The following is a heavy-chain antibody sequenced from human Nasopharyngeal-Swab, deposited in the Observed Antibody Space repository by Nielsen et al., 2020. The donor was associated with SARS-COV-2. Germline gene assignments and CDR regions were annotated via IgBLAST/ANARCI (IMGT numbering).Heavy chain of an antibody. Sequence: VRQMPGKGLEWVSSISSSSSYIYYADSVKGRFTISRDNAKNSLYLQMNSLRAEDTAVYYCARDGGFDYGDTDYYGMDVWGQGTTVTVSS. D-gene: IGHD4-17*01. CDR2: ISSSSSYI. V-gene: IGHV3-21*01. J-gene: IGHJ6*02. CDR3: ARDGGFDYGDTDYYGMDV.